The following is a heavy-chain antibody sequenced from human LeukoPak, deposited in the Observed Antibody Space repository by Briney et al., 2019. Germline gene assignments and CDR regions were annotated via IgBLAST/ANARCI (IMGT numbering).Heavy chain of an antibody. CDR3: ARSFDGYNRVFAFDI. CDR2: IYYSGST. CDR1: GGSISSSSYY. D-gene: IGHD5-24*01. J-gene: IGHJ3*02. V-gene: IGHV4-39*01. Sequence: SETLSLTCTVSGGSISSSSYYWGWIRQPPGKGLEWIGSIYYSGSTYYNLSLKSRVTISVDTSKNQFSLKLSSVTATDTAVYYCARSFDGYNRVFAFDIWGQGTMVTVSS.